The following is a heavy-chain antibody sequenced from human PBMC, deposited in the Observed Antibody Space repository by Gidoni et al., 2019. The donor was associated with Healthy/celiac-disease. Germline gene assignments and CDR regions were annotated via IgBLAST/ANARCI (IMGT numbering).Heavy chain of an antibody. CDR3: AENGDYYDSSGYCFDY. Sequence: EVQLLESGGGLVQPGGSLRLSCAASGFTFSSYAMSWVRQAPGKGLEWVSAISGSGGSTYYADSVKGRFTISRDNSKNTLYLQMNSLRAEDTAVYYCAENGDYYDSSGYCFDYWGQGTLVTVSS. CDR2: ISGSGGST. J-gene: IGHJ4*02. CDR1: GFTFSSYA. D-gene: IGHD3-22*01. V-gene: IGHV3-23*01.